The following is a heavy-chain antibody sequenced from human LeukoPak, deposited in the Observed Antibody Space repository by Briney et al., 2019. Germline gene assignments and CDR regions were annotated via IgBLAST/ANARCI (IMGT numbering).Heavy chain of an antibody. J-gene: IGHJ4*02. CDR3: AKDHVARDGFLLFDY. CDR1: GFTFSLYG. CDR2: IVGRGDRT. V-gene: IGHV3-23*01. Sequence: SGGSLRLSCAVSGFTFSLYGMSWVRQAPGKGLEWVSYIVGRGDRTWYADSVKGRFTISRDDSKNTVYLQMNSLRAEDTAMYYCAKDHVARDGFLLFDYWGQGSLVAVSS. D-gene: IGHD5-24*01.